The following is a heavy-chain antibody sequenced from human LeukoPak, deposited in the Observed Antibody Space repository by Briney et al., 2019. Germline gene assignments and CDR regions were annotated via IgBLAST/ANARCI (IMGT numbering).Heavy chain of an antibody. CDR1: GFTGGSYY. V-gene: IGHV3-53*01. J-gene: IGHJ4*02. Sequence: PGGSLRLSCAASGFTGGSYYMNWVRQAPGKGLEWVSVIYSGGSTSSADSVEGRFTISRDNSKNTLYLQMNSLRAEDTAVYYCAGSTTVAYYWGQGTLVTVSS. CDR2: IYSGGST. D-gene: IGHD4-23*01. CDR3: AGSTTVAYY.